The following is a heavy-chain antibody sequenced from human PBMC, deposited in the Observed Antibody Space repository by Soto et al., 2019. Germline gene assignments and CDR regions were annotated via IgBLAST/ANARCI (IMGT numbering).Heavy chain of an antibody. CDR3: ERRVRIVGSYYYYYGMDA. CDR1: GGSISSSSYY. CDR2: IYYSGST. D-gene: IGHD1-26*01. V-gene: IGHV4-39*01. J-gene: IGHJ6*01. Sequence: SETLSLTCTFSGGSISSSSYYWGWIRHPPGKGLEWIGSIYYSGSTYYNPSLKSRVTISVDTSKNQFSLKLSSVTAADTAVYYCERRVRIVGSYYYYYGMDAWGQGNTVTLSS.